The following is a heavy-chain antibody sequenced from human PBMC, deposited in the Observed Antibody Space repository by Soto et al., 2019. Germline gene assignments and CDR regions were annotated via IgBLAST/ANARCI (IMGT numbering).Heavy chain of an antibody. CDR2: MNPSNGNT. D-gene: IGHD1-1*01. V-gene: IGHV1-8*01. CDR1: GYTFTSYD. J-gene: IGHJ6*03. CDR3: ARVAGVAPSYWNYYMDV. Sequence: ASVKVSCKASGYTFTSYDINWVRQAPGQGLEWMGWMNPSNGNTAYAQQFQGRVTMTRDTSVSTAYMELSSLRSEDTAVYYCARVAGVAPSYWNYYMDVRGKGTTVTVSS.